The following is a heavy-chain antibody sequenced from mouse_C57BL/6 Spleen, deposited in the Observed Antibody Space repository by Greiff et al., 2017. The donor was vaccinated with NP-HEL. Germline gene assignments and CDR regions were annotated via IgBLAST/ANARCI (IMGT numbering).Heavy chain of an antibody. CDR1: GFAFTNYL. Sequence: VQLQESGAELVRPGTSVKVSCKASGFAFTNYLIEWVKQRPGQGLEWIGVINPGGGGTNYNEKFKGKATLTADKSSSTAYMQLSSLTSEDSAVYFCARSRLGFDYWGQGTTLTVSS. CDR3: ARSRLGFDY. D-gene: IGHD4-1*01. V-gene: IGHV1-54*01. CDR2: INPGGGGT. J-gene: IGHJ2*01.